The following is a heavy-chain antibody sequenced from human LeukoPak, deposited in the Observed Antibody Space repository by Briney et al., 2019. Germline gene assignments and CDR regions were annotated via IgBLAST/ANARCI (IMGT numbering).Heavy chain of an antibody. D-gene: IGHD2-15*01. CDR2: ISGSGGST. Sequence: GGSLRLSCAASGFTVSSNYMSWVRQAPGKGLEWVSAISGSGGSTYYADSVKGRFTISRDNSKNTLYLQMNSLRAEDTAVYYCAKGLSLGYCSGGSCYSSFMVYWGQGTLVTVSS. J-gene: IGHJ4*02. V-gene: IGHV3-23*01. CDR1: GFTVSSNY. CDR3: AKGLSLGYCSGGSCYSSFMVY.